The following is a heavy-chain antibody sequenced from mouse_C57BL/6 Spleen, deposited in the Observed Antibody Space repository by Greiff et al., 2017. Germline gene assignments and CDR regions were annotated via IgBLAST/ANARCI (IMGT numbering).Heavy chain of an antibody. D-gene: IGHD1-1*01. Sequence: LQESGAELVKPGASVKISCKASGYAFSSYWMNWVKQRPGKGLEWIGQIYPGDGDTNYNGKFKGKATLTADKSSSTAYMQLSSLTSEDSAVYFCARGSYYGPLAYWGQGTLVTVSA. V-gene: IGHV1-80*01. CDR3: ARGSYYGPLAY. CDR1: GYAFSSYW. J-gene: IGHJ3*01. CDR2: IYPGDGDT.